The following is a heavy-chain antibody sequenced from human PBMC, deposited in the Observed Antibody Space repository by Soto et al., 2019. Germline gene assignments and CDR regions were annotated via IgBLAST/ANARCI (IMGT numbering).Heavy chain of an antibody. Sequence: EVQLVESGGGLVQPGGSLRLSCAASGFTFSSYWMHWVRQAPGKGLVWVSRINSDGSSTSYADSVKGRFTISRDNAKNTLYLQMNSLRAEDTAVYYCARDKCDYVWGSYRYLDYWGQGTLVAVSS. CDR1: GFTFSSYW. D-gene: IGHD3-16*02. CDR2: INSDGSST. V-gene: IGHV3-74*01. J-gene: IGHJ4*02. CDR3: ARDKCDYVWGSYRYLDY.